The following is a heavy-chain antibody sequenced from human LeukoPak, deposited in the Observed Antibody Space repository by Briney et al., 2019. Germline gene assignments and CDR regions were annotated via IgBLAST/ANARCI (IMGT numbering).Heavy chain of an antibody. CDR1: GFTFTSSA. V-gene: IGHV1-58*01. Sequence: SVKVSCKASGFTFTSSAVQWVRQARGQRLEWIGWIVVGSGNTNYAQKFQERVTITRDMSTSTAYMELSSLRSEDTAVYYCTGSGSPEYYYYYYGMDVWGQGATVTVSS. CDR3: TGSGSPEYYYYYYGMDV. J-gene: IGHJ6*02. CDR2: IVVGSGNT. D-gene: IGHD1-26*01.